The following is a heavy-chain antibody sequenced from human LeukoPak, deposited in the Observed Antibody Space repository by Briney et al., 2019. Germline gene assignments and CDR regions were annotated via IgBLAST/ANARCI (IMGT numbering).Heavy chain of an antibody. D-gene: IGHD1-26*01. CDR3: ANIGPSDY. CDR2: ISWNSGSI. Sequence: SLRLSCAASGFTFDDYAMQWVRQAPGKGLEWVSGISWNSGSIGYADSVKGRFTISRDNAKNSLYLQMNSLRAEDTALYYCANIGPSDYWGQGTLVTVSS. V-gene: IGHV3-9*01. J-gene: IGHJ4*02. CDR1: GFTFDDYA.